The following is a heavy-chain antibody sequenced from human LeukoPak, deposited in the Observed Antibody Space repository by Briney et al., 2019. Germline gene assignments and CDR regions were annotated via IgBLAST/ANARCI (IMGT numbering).Heavy chain of an antibody. J-gene: IGHJ4*02. V-gene: IGHV3-30*02. CDR1: GFTFSSYG. CDR3: ARNYYDSSGYHVVGDYFDY. CDR2: IRYDGSNK. Sequence: PGGSLRLSCAASGFTFSSYGMHWVRQAPGKGLEWVAFIRYDGSNKYYADSVKGRFTISRDNSKNTLYLQMNSLRAEDTAVYYCARNYYDSSGYHVVGDYFDYWGQGTLVTVSS. D-gene: IGHD3-22*01.